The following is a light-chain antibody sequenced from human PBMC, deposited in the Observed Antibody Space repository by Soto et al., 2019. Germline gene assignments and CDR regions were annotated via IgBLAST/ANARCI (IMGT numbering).Light chain of an antibody. V-gene: IGLV2-14*01. CDR3: SSYTNISTGDCV. CDR2: EVT. J-gene: IGLJ1*01. CDR1: SGDIGSYNR. Sequence: QSALTQPASVSGSPGQSITISCTGTSGDIGSYNRVSWYQQHPGKAPKLIIYEVTDRPSGVSNRFSGSKSGNTASLTISGLQAEDEAEYYCSSYTNISTGDCVFGTGTQLTVL.